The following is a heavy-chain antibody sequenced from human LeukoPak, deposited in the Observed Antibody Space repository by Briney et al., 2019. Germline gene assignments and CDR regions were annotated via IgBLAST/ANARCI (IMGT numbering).Heavy chain of an antibody. CDR2: ISGSGGST. J-gene: IGHJ4*02. D-gene: IGHD2-15*01. CDR1: GFTFSSYA. CDR3: ASPPGYCSGGSCYGWTYYFDY. V-gene: IGHV3-23*01. Sequence: QAGGSLRLSCAASGFTFSSYAMSWVRQAPGKGLEWVSAISGSGGSTYYADSVKGRFTISRDNSKNTLYLQMNSLRAEDTAVYYCASPPGYCSGGSCYGWTYYFDYWGQGTLVTVSS.